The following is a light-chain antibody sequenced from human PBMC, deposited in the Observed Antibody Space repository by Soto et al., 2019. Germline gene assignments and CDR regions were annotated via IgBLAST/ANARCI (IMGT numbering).Light chain of an antibody. J-gene: IGKJ1*01. CDR3: QQYASSLT. CDR1: QSVDSAF. Sequence: EIVLTQSPGSLSLSLGERATLSCRASQSVDSAFFAWYQQKPGQPPRLLMYGASRRATGIPDGFSGSGSGTDFTLTISRLEPGVFAVYYCQQYASSLTFGQGTKVEI. CDR2: GAS. V-gene: IGKV3-20*01.